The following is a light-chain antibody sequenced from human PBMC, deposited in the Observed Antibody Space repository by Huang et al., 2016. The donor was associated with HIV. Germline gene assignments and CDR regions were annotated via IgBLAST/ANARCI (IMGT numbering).Light chain of an antibody. Sequence: EIVLTQSPGTLSLSPGQRATLSCRASQSVTGSYLAWDQQKLGQAPRLLFYGASSRATGIPDRFRGSGSGTDFTLTISRLEPEDFAVYYCQQYGASPFTFGQGTKLEIK. CDR2: GAS. V-gene: IGKV3-20*01. J-gene: IGKJ2*01. CDR1: QSVTGSY. CDR3: QQYGASPFT.